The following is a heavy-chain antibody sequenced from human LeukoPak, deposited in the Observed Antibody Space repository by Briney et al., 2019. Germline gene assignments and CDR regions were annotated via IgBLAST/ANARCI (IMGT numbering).Heavy chain of an antibody. V-gene: IGHV4-39*07. CDR1: GGSISSSSYY. J-gene: IGHJ4*02. CDR2: IYYSGST. Sequence: PSETLSLTCTVSGGSISSSSYYWGWIRQPPGKGLEWIGSIYYSGSTYYNPSLKSRVTISVDTSKNQFSLKLSSVTAADTAVYYCARQSPLAVAGSFDYWGQGTLVTVSS. CDR3: ARQSPLAVAGSFDY. D-gene: IGHD6-19*01.